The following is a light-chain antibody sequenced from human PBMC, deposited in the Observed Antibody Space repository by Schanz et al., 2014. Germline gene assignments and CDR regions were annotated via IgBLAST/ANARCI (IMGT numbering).Light chain of an antibody. V-gene: IGKV1D-12*01. Sequence: DIQITQSPSSVSASVGDRVTLTCRASQDISSWLAWYQQKPGQAPKLLIYAASTLQSGVPSRFSGSGSGTDFTLTISSLQPEDVAVYYCQQYYTTPYTFGQGTKLEIK. J-gene: IGKJ2*01. CDR3: QQYYTTPYT. CDR2: AAS. CDR1: QDISSW.